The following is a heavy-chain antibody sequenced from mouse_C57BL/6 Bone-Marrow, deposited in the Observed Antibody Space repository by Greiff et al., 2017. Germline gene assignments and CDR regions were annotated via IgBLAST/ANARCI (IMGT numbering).Heavy chain of an antibody. CDR3: ASYDCGRSYYAMDY. CDR2: IHPSSGST. D-gene: IGHD1-1*01. V-gene: IGHV1-64*01. Sequence: VQLQQPGAELVKPGASVKLSCKASGYTFTSYWMHWVKQRPGQGLEWIGMIHPSSGSTNYNEKFKSKATLTVDKSSSTAYMQLSSLTSEDSAVYYCASYDCGRSYYAMDYWGQGTSVTVSS. CDR1: GYTFTSYW. J-gene: IGHJ4*01.